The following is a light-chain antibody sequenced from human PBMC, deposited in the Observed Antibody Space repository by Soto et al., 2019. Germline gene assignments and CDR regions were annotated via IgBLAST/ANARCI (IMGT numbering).Light chain of an antibody. CDR3: SSYTSTSTLYV. V-gene: IGLV2-14*03. J-gene: IGLJ1*01. CDR1: NSDVGAYNY. CDR2: DVS. Sequence: QSALTQPASVSGSPGQSITIYCTGTNSDVGAYNYVSWYQHHPGKAPKFLIYDVSSRPSGISNRFSGSKSGNTASLTISGLQAEDEADYYCSSYTSTSTLYVFGTGTKVTVL.